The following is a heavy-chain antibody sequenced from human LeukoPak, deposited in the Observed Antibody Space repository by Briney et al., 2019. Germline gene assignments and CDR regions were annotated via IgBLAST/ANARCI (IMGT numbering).Heavy chain of an antibody. V-gene: IGHV4-34*01. CDR2: INHSGST. Sequence: SETLSLTCAVYGGSFSGYYWSWIRQPPGKGLEWIGEINHSGSTNYNPSLKSRVTISVDTSKNQFSLKLSSVTAADTAVYYCARGPWIRLWSVPFDYWGQGTLVTVSS. CDR3: ARGPWIRLWSVPFDY. CDR1: GGSFSGYY. D-gene: IGHD5-18*01. J-gene: IGHJ4*02.